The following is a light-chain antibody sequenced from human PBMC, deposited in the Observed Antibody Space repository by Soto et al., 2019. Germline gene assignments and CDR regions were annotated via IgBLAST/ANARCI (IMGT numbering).Light chain of an antibody. CDR2: AAS. V-gene: IGKV1-39*01. CDR1: QSISSY. CDR3: HQSYSTPPWT. J-gene: IGKJ1*01. Sequence: DIQMTQSPSSLSASVGDRVTITCRASQSISSYVNWYQQKPGKAPKLLIYAASSLQSGVPSRFSGSGSGIDFTLTISSLQPEDFATYYCHQSYSTPPWTFCQGTKVEIK.